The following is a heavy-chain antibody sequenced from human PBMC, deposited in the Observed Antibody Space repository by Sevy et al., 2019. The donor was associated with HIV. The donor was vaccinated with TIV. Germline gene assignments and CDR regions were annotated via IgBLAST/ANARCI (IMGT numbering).Heavy chain of an antibody. Sequence: GGSLRLSCAASGFSFSNAWKSWVRQAPGKGLEWVGRIKSKTEGATRDFAAPVKGRLLISRDDSRNTVYLQMNSLKTEDTAVYYCTAGVGASVFDYWGQGTLVTVSS. CDR3: TAGVGASVFDY. CDR1: GFSFSNAW. CDR2: IKSKTEGATR. V-gene: IGHV3-15*01. J-gene: IGHJ4*02. D-gene: IGHD1-26*01.